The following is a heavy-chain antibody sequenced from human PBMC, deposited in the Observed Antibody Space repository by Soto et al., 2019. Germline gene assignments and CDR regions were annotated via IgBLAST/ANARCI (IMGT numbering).Heavy chain of an antibody. V-gene: IGHV6-1*01. J-gene: IGHJ6*02. D-gene: IGHD3-3*01. Sequence: SQTISLTCAISGDSVSSNSAAWNWVRQSPSRGLEWLGRTYYRSKWKTDYAVSVRGRTTINPDTSKNQFSLKLSSVTAADTAVYYCARDTVRFLDQGYGMDVWGQGTTVTVSS. CDR2: TYYRSKWKT. CDR3: ARDTVRFLDQGYGMDV. CDR1: GDSVSSNSAA.